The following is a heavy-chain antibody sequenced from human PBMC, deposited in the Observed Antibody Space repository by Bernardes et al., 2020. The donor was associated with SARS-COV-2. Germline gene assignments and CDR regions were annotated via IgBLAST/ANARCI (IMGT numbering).Heavy chain of an antibody. D-gene: IGHD6-13*01. CDR3: ARALHGTAFDY. CDR1: GGSVISGSYY. J-gene: IGHJ4*02. V-gene: IGHV4-61*01. CDR2: IFYSGST. Sequence: SETLSLTCTVSGGSVISGSYYWSWIRQPPGKGLEWIGSIFYSGSTNYDASLKSRVTISVDTSKNQLSLQLSSVTAADTAVYYCARALHGTAFDYWGQGNLVIVSS.